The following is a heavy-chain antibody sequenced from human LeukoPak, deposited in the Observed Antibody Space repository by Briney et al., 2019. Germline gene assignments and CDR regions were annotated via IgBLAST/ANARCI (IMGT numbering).Heavy chain of an antibody. J-gene: IGHJ4*02. CDR2: IIPIFGTA. V-gene: IGHV1-69*01. D-gene: IGHD2-15*01. CDR3: ARANKGYCSGGSCYYFDY. Sequence: SVKVSCKASGGTFSSYAISWVRQAPGQGLEWMGGIIPIFGTANYAQKFQGRVTITADESTSTAYMELSSLRSEDTAVYYCARANKGYCSGGSCYYFDYWGQGTLVTVSS. CDR1: GGTFSSYA.